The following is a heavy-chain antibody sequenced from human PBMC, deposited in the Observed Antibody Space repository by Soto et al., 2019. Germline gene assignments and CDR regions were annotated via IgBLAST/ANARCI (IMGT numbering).Heavy chain of an antibody. CDR3: ATHGVALALDF. Sequence: EVQLVDSGGGLVQPGGSLKLSCAASGFTFNIAAIHWVRQASGKGLEWVGLIRNKAYGYATAYAPSVKGRTTASRDDSNNMAFLEMTSLKPDDTAVYSCATHGVALALDFWGQGTLVTVSS. CDR2: IRNKAYGYAT. V-gene: IGHV3-73*01. D-gene: IGHD2-21*01. J-gene: IGHJ4*02. CDR1: GFTFNIAA.